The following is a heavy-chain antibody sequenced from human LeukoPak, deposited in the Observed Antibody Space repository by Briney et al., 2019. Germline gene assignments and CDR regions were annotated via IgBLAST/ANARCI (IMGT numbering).Heavy chain of an antibody. CDR1: GGSISSYY. CDR3: ARLASGSYGPLTPFDY. CDR2: IYYSGST. V-gene: IGHV4-59*08. Sequence: PSETLSLTCTVSGGSISSYYWSWIRQPPGKGLEWIGDIYYSGSTNYNPSLKSRVTISVDTSKNQFSLRLSSVTAADTAVYYSARLASGSYGPLTPFDYWGQGTMVTVSS. D-gene: IGHD1-26*01. J-gene: IGHJ4*02.